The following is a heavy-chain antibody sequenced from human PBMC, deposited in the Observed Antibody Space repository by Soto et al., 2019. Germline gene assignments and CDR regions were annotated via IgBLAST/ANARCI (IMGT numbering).Heavy chain of an antibody. CDR1: GYSFTSYW. V-gene: IGHV5-51*01. CDR3: ARPDCSGGSCYSVVGY. Sequence: GESLKISCKGSGYSFTSYWIGWVRQMPGKGLEWMGIIYPGDSDTRYSPSFQGQVTISADKSISTAYLQWSSLKASDTAMYYCARPDCSGGSCYSVVGYWGQGTLVTVSS. J-gene: IGHJ4*02. D-gene: IGHD2-15*01. CDR2: IYPGDSDT.